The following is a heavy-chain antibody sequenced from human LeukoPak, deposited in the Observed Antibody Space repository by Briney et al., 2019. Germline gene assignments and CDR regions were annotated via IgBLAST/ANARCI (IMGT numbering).Heavy chain of an antibody. J-gene: IGHJ3*02. CDR1: GFTFSSYG. D-gene: IGHD3-16*02. CDR2: ISYDGSNK. Sequence: GRSLRLSCAASGFTFSSYGMHWVRQAPGKGLEWVAVISYDGSNKYYADSVKGRFTISRDNSKNTLYLQMNSLRAEDTAVYYCAKVARLYHPGDAFDIWGQGTMVTVSS. CDR3: AKVARLYHPGDAFDI. V-gene: IGHV3-30*18.